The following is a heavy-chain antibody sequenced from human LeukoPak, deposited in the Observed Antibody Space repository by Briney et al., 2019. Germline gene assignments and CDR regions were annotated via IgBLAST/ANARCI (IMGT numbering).Heavy chain of an antibody. CDR1: GYTFTTYA. D-gene: IGHD3-10*01. J-gene: IGHJ4*02. Sequence: RRASVKVSCKASGYTFTTYALNWVRQAPGQGLEWMGWINTNTGNPTYAQGFTGRFVFSLDTSLSTAYLQISSLKAEDTAVYYCARDPSYDSSYWGQGTLVTVSS. V-gene: IGHV7-4-1*02. CDR3: ARDPSYDSSY. CDR2: INTNTGNP.